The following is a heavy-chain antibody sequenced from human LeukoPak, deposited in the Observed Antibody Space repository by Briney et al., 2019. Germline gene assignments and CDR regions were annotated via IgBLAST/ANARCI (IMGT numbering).Heavy chain of an antibody. D-gene: IGHD2-2*01. V-gene: IGHV4-59*01. Sequence: PSETLSLTCTVSGGSISSYYWSWIRQPPGKGLEWIGYIYYSGSTNYSPSLKSRVTISVDTSKNQFSLKLSSVTAADTAVYYCARGSSTSCWAFGYWGQGTLVTVSS. CDR3: ARGSSTSCWAFGY. CDR2: IYYSGST. J-gene: IGHJ4*02. CDR1: GGSISSYY.